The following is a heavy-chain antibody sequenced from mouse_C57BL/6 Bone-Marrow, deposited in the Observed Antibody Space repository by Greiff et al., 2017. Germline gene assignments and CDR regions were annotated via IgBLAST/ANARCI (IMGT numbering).Heavy chain of an antibody. J-gene: IGHJ3*01. Sequence: EVKLVESGGGLVKPGGSLKLSCAASGFTFSSYAMSWVRQTPEKRLEWVATISDGGSYTYYPDNVQGRFTISRDNAKNNLYLQMSHLKSEDTAMYYCARELGRGAWFAYWGQGTLVTVSA. D-gene: IGHD4-1*01. CDR2: ISDGGSYT. CDR3: ARELGRGAWFAY. V-gene: IGHV5-4*01. CDR1: GFTFSSYA.